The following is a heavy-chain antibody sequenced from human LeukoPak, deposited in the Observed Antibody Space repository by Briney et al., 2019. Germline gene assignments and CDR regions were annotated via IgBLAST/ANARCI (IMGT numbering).Heavy chain of an antibody. CDR2: INPSGGT. CDR3: ARDQWELLAAAYYSDY. D-gene: IGHD1-26*01. V-gene: IGHV1-46*01. Sequence: GASVKVSCKASGYTFSMYNMHWVRQAPGQGLEWMGIINPSGGTSYAQKLQGRITMTRDTSTSTLYMELSSLRSEDTAVYYCARDQWELLAAAYYSDYWGQGTLVTVSS. CDR1: GYTFSMYN. J-gene: IGHJ4*02.